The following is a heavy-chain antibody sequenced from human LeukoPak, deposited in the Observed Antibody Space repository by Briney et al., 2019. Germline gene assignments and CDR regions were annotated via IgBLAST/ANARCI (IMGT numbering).Heavy chain of an antibody. D-gene: IGHD3-10*01. J-gene: IGHJ5*02. V-gene: IGHV3-30*09. CDR1: GFTFSTYD. CDR3: AGSYYNVAWFDP. Sequence: GGSLRLSCAASGFTFSTYDMHWVRQAPGKGLEWVALISNDGSKKYYADSVKGRFAISRDNSKNTVYLQMNSLRAEDTAVYYCAGSYYNVAWFDPWGQGTLVTVSS. CDR2: ISNDGSKK.